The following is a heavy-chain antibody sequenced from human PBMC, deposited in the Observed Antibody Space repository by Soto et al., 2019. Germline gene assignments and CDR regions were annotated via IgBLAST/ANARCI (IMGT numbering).Heavy chain of an antibody. J-gene: IGHJ6*04. V-gene: IGHV3-66*01. CDR2: IQSGGTT. Sequence: EVQLVESGGGLVQPGGSLRLSCAASGFTVSSKYMTWVRQAPGKGLEWVSLIQSGGTTYYADSVKGRFTISRDTSENTLHLQMDSLRVEETAVYYCARDEVLCDGGRFYGITLDAWGKGTTVTVSS. CDR3: ARDEVLCDGGRFYGITLDA. CDR1: GFTVSSKY. D-gene: IGHD2-15*01.